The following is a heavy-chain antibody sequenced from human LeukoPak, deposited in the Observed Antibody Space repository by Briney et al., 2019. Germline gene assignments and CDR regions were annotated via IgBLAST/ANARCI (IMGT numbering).Heavy chain of an antibody. J-gene: IGHJ5*02. V-gene: IGHV4-39*07. CDR3: AREPDA. CDR1: GDSISGSNYN. CDR2: VHHTGRA. Sequence: SEPLSLTCTVSGDSISGSNYNWGWIRQPPGKGLEWLGTVHHTGRAFYNPSLRGRTTVSVDTSKNEFSLKLTSVTAADTAVYYCAREPDAWGQGILVIVSS.